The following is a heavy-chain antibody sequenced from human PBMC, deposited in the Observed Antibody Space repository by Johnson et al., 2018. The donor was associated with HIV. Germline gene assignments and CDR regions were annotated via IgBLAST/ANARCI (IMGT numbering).Heavy chain of an antibody. D-gene: IGHD4-17*01. J-gene: IGHJ3*01. CDR1: GFTFSSYG. V-gene: IGHV3-33*01. CDR3: ASWHGDYGNAFDF. Sequence: QVQLVESGGGVVQPGRSLRLSCAASGFTFSSYGMHWVRQAPGKGLEWVAVIWYDGSNKYYADSVKGRFTISRDNSKNTLYLQMNSLRAEDTAVYYCASWHGDYGNAFDFWGQGTMVTVSS. CDR2: IWYDGSNK.